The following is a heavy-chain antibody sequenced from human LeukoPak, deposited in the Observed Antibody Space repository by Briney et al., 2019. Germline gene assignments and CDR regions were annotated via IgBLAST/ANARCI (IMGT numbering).Heavy chain of an antibody. V-gene: IGHV3-30*02. CDR1: GFTFSSYG. D-gene: IGHD6-13*01. J-gene: IGHJ4*02. CDR2: IRYDGSNK. CDR3: AKDGPSQQLATYYFDY. Sequence: GGSLRLSCAASGFTFSSYGMHWVRQAPGKGLEWVALIRYDGSNKYYADSVKGRFTISRDNSKNTLYLQMNSLRAEDTAVYYCAKDGPSQQLATYYFDYWGQGTLVTVSS.